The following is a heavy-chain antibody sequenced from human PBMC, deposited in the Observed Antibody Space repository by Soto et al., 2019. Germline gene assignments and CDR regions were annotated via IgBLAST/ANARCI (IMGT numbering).Heavy chain of an antibody. Sequence: GGSLRLSCAASGFTFSSYWMHWVRQAPGKGLVWVSRINSDGSSTSYADSVKGRFTISRDNAKNTLYLQMNSLRAEDTAVYYCAREKTYYDILTGNFEYYGMDVWGKGTTVTVSS. CDR1: GFTFSSYW. V-gene: IGHV3-74*01. J-gene: IGHJ6*04. D-gene: IGHD3-9*01. CDR3: AREKTYYDILTGNFEYYGMDV. CDR2: INSDGSST.